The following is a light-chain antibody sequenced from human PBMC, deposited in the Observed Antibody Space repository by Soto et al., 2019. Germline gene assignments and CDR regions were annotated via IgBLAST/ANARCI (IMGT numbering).Light chain of an antibody. Sequence: QSVLTQPASVSGSPGQSITISCTGTSSDVGGYSYVSWYQQHPGDAPKLMIYHVTNRPSGVSDRFSGPKSGNTASLTISGLQAEDEADYYCSSYTSSTAYIFGTGTKVTVL. CDR3: SSYTSSTAYI. CDR2: HVT. J-gene: IGLJ1*01. CDR1: SSDVGGYSY. V-gene: IGLV2-14*03.